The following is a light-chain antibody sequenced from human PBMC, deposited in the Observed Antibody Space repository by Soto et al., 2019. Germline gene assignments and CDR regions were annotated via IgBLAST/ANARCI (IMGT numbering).Light chain of an antibody. J-gene: IGKJ1*01. CDR3: QQYNTWPRT. Sequence: EIVLTQSPATLSLSPGERATLSCRASQSVSVYLAWYQQKPGQAPRLLIYGASTRAAGIPARFSGSGSGTEFTLTISSLQSEDFAVYYCQQYNTWPRTFGQGTKV. CDR2: GAS. CDR1: QSVSVY. V-gene: IGKV3-15*01.